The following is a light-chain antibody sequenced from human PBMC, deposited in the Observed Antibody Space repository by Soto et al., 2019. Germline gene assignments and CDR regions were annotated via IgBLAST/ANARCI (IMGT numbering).Light chain of an antibody. CDR2: EVS. CDR3: SSYTSSSTLV. Sequence: QSALTQPASVSGSPGQSITISCTGTSSDVGGYNYVSWYQQHPGKAPKLMIYEVSNRPSGVSNRFSGSKSGNKASLTISGLQAEDEADYYCSSYTSSSTLVFGGGPKLTVL. J-gene: IGLJ2*01. CDR1: SSDVGGYNY. V-gene: IGLV2-14*01.